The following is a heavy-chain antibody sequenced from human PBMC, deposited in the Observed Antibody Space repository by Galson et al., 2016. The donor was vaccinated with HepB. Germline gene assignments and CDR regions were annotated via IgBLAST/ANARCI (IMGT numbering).Heavy chain of an antibody. J-gene: IGHJ4*02. CDR3: AKDPDSSGWFWRWDY. CDR1: GFTFSSYA. Sequence: SLRLSCAASGFTFSSYAMSWVRQAPGKGLEWVSAISGSGGSTFHADSVRGRFTISRDNSKNTLYLHINTLRVEDTAVYYCAKDPDSSGWFWRWDYWGQGTLVTVSS. D-gene: IGHD6-19*01. CDR2: ISGSGGST. V-gene: IGHV3-23*01.